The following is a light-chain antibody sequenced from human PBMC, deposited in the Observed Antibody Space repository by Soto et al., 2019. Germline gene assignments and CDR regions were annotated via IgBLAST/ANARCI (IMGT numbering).Light chain of an antibody. V-gene: IGKV1-5*03. CDR3: QQYNSYSRT. CDR1: QSIRSW. CDR2: KGS. J-gene: IGKJ1*01. Sequence: DIQMTQSPSTLSASVGDRVTITCRASQSIRSWLAWYQQKPGKAPKLLIYKGSSLESGVPSRFSGSGSGTEFTLTISSLQPDDFATYYCQQYNSYSRTFGQGTKVEIK.